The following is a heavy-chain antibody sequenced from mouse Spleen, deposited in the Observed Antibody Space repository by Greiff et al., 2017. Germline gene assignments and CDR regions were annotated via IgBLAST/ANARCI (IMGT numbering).Heavy chain of an antibody. CDR3: ARSGLAYYRYDGPYFDY. V-gene: IGHV4-1*02. Sequence: EVMLVESGGGLVQPGGSLKLSCAASGFDFSRYWMSWVRQAPGKGLEWIGEINPDSSTINYTPSLKDKFIISRDNAKNTLYLQMSKVRSEDTALYYCARSGLAYYRYDGPYFDYWGQGTTLTVSS. CDR1: GFDFSRYW. CDR2: INPDSSTI. J-gene: IGHJ2*01. D-gene: IGHD2-14*01.